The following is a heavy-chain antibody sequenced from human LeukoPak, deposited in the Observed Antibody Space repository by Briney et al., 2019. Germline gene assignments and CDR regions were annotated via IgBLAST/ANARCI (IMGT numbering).Heavy chain of an antibody. J-gene: IGHJ4*02. CDR1: GFTFDDYA. Sequence: PGGSLRLSCAASGFTFDDYAIHWVRQAQGKGLEWVSGISWNSGSIGYADSVKGRFTISRDNAKNSLYLQMNSLRAEDTALYYCAKGYGGYWGQGTLVTVSS. V-gene: IGHV3-9*01. D-gene: IGHD3-10*01. CDR3: AKGYGGY. CDR2: ISWNSGSI.